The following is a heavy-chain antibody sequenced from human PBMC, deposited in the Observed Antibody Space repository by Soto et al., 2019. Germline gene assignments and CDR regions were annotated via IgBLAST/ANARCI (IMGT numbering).Heavy chain of an antibody. CDR1: GFTFSIYW. CDR3: ARDRGYLQFDY. D-gene: IGHD3-22*01. Sequence: VGSLRLSCAASGFTFSIYWMTWVRHAPGKGLEWVANIKVDLTYKYYVDSVKGRFTISRDNAKSSLYLQMNSLRAEDTAVFYCARDRGYLQFDYWGQGTLVTVSS. V-gene: IGHV3-7*03. CDR2: IKVDLTYK. J-gene: IGHJ4*02.